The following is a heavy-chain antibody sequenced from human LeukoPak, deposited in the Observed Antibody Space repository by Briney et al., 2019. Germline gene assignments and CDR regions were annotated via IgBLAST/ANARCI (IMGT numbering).Heavy chain of an antibody. CDR2: IYTSGST. D-gene: IGHD5-12*01. J-gene: IGHJ5*02. CDR3: ARDSPGAGYSGYDSFFWFDP. CDR1: GGSISSYY. V-gene: IGHV4-4*07. Sequence: SETPSLTCTVSGGSISSYYWSWIRQPAGKGLEWIGRIYTSGSTNYNPSLKSRVTMSVDTSKNQFSLKLSSVTAADTAVYYCARDSPGAGYSGYDSFFWFDPWGQGTLVTVSS.